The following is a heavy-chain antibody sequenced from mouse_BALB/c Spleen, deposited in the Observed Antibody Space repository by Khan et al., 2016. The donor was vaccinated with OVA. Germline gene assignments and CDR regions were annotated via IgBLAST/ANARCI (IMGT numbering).Heavy chain of an antibody. CDR2: IYPGSGTT. V-gene: IGHV1-77*01. CDR1: GYTFTDYV. CDR3: ARFYYGSKVYYFDY. D-gene: IGHD1-1*01. J-gene: IGHJ2*01. Sequence: QIQLVQSGPELVKPGASVKMSCKASGYTFTDYVISWVKQRTGQGLEWIGEIYPGSGTTYYSEKFKGKATLTADKSSNTAYMQLSSLTSEDSAVYFGARFYYGSKVYYFDYWGQGTTLTVSS.